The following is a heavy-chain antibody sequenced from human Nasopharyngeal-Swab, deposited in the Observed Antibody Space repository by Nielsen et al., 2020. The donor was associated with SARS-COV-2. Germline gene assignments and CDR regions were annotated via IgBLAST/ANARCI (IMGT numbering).Heavy chain of an antibody. V-gene: IGHV4-34*01. D-gene: IGHD6-13*01. Sequence: GSLRLSCAVYGGSFSGYYWSWIRQPPGKGLEWIGEINHSGSTNYNSSLKSRVTISVDTSKNQFSLKLSSVTAADTAVYYCARGRYSSSWYGLIWYFDLWGRGTLVTVSS. CDR2: INHSGST. J-gene: IGHJ2*01. CDR3: ARGRYSSSWYGLIWYFDL. CDR1: GGSFSGYY.